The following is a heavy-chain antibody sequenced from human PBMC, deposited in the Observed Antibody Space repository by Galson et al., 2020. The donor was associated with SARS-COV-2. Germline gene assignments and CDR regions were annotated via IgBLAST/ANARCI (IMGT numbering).Heavy chain of an antibody. V-gene: IGHV3-7*01. Sequence: GESLKISCAASGFTFSSYWMTWVRQAPGKGLEWVANIRQDGSEKNYVDSVKGRFTISRDNAKNSLYLQMNSLRAEDTAMYYCARRAVSNYYYYSMDVWGNGTTVTVSS. CDR2: IRQDGSEK. D-gene: IGHD2-8*01. J-gene: IGHJ6*03. CDR1: GFTFSSYW. CDR3: ARRAVSNYYYYSMDV.